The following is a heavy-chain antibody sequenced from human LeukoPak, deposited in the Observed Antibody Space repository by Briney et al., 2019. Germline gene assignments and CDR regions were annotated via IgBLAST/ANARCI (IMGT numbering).Heavy chain of an antibody. CDR2: ISWNSGSI. D-gene: IGHD3-16*01. V-gene: IGHV3-9*01. J-gene: IGHJ4*02. CDR3: ARDGGNGGFDY. Sequence: GGSLRLSCAASGFTFDDYAMHWVRQAPGKGLEWVSGISWNSGSIGYADSVKGRFTISRDNAKNSLYLQMNSLRSEDTAVYYCARDGGNGGFDYWGQGTLVTVSS. CDR1: GFTFDDYA.